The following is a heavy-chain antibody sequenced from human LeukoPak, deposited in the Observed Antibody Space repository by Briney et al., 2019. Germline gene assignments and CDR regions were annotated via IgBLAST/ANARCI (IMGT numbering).Heavy chain of an antibody. D-gene: IGHD1-26*01. CDR2: IYYSGST. CDR1: GGSISSYY. V-gene: IGHV4-59*01. Sequence: SETLSLTCTVSGGSISSYYWSWIRQPPGKGLEWIGYIYYSGSTNYNPSLKSRVTISVDTSRNQFSLKLSSVTAADTAVYYCARGGTVRNGMDVWGQGTTVTVTS. CDR3: ARGGTVRNGMDV. J-gene: IGHJ6*02.